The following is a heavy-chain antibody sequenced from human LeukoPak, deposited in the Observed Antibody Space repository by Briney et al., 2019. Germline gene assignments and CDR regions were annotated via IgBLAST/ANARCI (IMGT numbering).Heavy chain of an antibody. V-gene: IGHV3-66*01. CDR1: GFTVSTND. Sequence: QPGGSLRLSCAAFGFTVSTNDMTWVRQTPGKGLEWVSIMYGGGNTYYADSVKGRFTISRDNSKNTVYLEMNSLRAEDTAVFYCARDRPGDGYFDYWGQGTLVTVSS. CDR3: ARDRPGDGYFDY. CDR2: MYGGGNT. D-gene: IGHD3-10*01. J-gene: IGHJ4*02.